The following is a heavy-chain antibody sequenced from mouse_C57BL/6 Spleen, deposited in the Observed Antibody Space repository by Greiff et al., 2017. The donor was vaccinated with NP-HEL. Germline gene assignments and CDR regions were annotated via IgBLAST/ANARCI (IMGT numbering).Heavy chain of an antibody. D-gene: IGHD2-4*01. CDR2: INYDGSST. CDR1: GFTFSDYY. Sequence: DVQLQESEGGLVQPGSSMKLSCTASGFTFSDYYMAWVRQVPEKGLEWVANINYDGSSTYYLDSLKSRFIISRDNAKNILYLQMSSLKSEDTATYYCARDDYDGELGYWGQGTLVTVSA. J-gene: IGHJ3*01. V-gene: IGHV5-16*01. CDR3: ARDDYDGELGY.